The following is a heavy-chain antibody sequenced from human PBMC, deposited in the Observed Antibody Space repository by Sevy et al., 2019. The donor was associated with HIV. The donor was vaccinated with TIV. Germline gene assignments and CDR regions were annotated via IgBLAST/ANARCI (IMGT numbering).Heavy chain of an antibody. CDR3: VRAIAADGSF. D-gene: IGHD6-13*01. Sequence: LSLTCAASGFTLNNYWMNWVRQAPGKGLEWVANIKKDGSVKYYVDSVKGRFTISRDNARNLVFLQMNSLRVEDTALYYCVRAIAADGSFWGQGTLVTVSS. J-gene: IGHJ4*02. CDR2: IKKDGSVK. CDR1: GFTLNNYW. V-gene: IGHV3-7*01.